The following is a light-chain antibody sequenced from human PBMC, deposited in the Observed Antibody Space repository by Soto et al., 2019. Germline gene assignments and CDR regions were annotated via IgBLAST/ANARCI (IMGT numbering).Light chain of an antibody. CDR3: QQYNSYSTWT. Sequence: DIPLTQSPSTLPASVGDRVTITCRASQSISSYLAWYQQKPGKAPKLLIYKASSLESGVPSRFSGSGSGTEFTLTISSLQPDDFATYYCQQYNSYSTWTFGQGTKVDIK. J-gene: IGKJ1*01. CDR2: KAS. V-gene: IGKV1-5*03. CDR1: QSISSY.